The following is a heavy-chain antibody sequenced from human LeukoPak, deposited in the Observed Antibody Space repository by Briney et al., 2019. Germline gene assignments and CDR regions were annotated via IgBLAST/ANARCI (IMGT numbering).Heavy chain of an antibody. CDR3: ARAIRAAPGKGYFDY. D-gene: IGHD6-13*01. V-gene: IGHV3-11*01. J-gene: IGHJ4*02. CDR1: GFTFSDYY. Sequence: GGSLRLSCAASGFTFSDYYMSWIRQAPGKGLEWVSYISSSGSTIYYADSVKGRFTISRDNAKNSLYLQMNSLRAEDTAIYYCARAIRAAPGKGYFDYWGQGTLVTVSS. CDR2: ISSSGSTI.